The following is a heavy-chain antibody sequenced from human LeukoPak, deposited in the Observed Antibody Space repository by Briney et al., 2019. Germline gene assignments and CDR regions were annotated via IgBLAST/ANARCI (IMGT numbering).Heavy chain of an antibody. Sequence: PGGSLRLSCEASGFTFSSYAMSWVRQAPGKGLEWVSAMSGHGGSTYYADSAKGRFTISRDNAKNSLYLQMNSLRAEDTAVYYCAKKDGYTNSWSFDYWGQGTLVTVSS. J-gene: IGHJ4*02. CDR2: MSGHGGST. D-gene: IGHD6-13*01. V-gene: IGHV3-23*01. CDR3: AKKDGYTNSWSFDY. CDR1: GFTFSSYA.